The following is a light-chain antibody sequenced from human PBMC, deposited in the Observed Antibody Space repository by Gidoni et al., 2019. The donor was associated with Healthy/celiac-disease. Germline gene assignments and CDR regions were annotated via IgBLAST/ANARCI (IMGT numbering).Light chain of an antibody. CDR3: QQRSNWPPIT. V-gene: IGKV3-11*01. CDR1: QSVSSY. J-gene: IGKJ5*01. Sequence: EIVLTQSPATLSLSPGERATLSCRASQSVSSYLAWYQQKPGQAPRLLIYDASNRATGIPARFSGSVSVTDFTLTLSSLEPEDFAVYYCQQRSNWPPITFGQGTRLEIK. CDR2: DAS.